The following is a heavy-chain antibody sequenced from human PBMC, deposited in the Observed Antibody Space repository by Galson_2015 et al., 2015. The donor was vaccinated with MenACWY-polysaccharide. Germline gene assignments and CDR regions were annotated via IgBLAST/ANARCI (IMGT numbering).Heavy chain of an antibody. J-gene: IGHJ4*02. CDR3: AKEGGYGSYYFDY. CDR1: GFTFSSYG. Sequence: SLRLSCAASGFTFSSYGMHWVRQAPGKGLEWVAVMSYDGSNKYYADSVKGRFTISRDNSKNTLYLQMNSLRAEDTAVYYCAKEGGYGSYYFDYWGQGT. D-gene: IGHD5-12*01. V-gene: IGHV3-30*18. CDR2: MSYDGSNK.